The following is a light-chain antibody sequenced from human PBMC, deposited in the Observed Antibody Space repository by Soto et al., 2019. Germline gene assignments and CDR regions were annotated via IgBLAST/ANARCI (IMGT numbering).Light chain of an antibody. CDR2: GAS. CDR3: QQYNNWPRT. V-gene: IGKV3-15*01. CDR1: QTVTSN. J-gene: IGKJ1*01. Sequence: EIRMSQSPAALSVSQRERATLSCRASQTVTSNLAWYQQKPGQAPRLLIYGASTRVTSIPARFSGSGSGTEFTLTIDSLQSEDFAVYYCQQYNNWPRTFGQGTKVDIK.